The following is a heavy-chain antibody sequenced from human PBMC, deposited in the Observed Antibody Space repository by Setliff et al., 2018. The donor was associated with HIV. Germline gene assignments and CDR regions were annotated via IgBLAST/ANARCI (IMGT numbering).Heavy chain of an antibody. CDR1: GFTFSSYS. D-gene: IGHD3-16*01. V-gene: IGHV3-48*04. J-gene: IGHJ4*02. CDR3: AAVPWGHSSLIIDH. CDR2: IGGHGSII. Sequence: PGGSLRLSCAASGFTFSSYSMNWVRQAPGKGLEWISFIGGHGSIIHYADSVKGRFTISRDNAKNSVYLQMHSLRVEDTAVYYCAAVPWGHSSLIIDHWGQGTPVTVS.